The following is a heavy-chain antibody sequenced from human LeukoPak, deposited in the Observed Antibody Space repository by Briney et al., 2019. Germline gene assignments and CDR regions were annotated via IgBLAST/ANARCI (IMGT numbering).Heavy chain of an antibody. V-gene: IGHV1-2*02. CDR1: GYTFTGYY. CDR2: SNPNNGDT. CDR3: ARGRSATVTIT. J-gene: IGHJ5*02. D-gene: IGHD4-17*01. Sequence: ASVKVSCEASGYTFTGYYMHWVRQAPGQGLEWMGWSNPNNGDTKYAQKFQGRVTMTTDTSINTGYMELSSLRSDDTAVYYCARGRSATVTITWGPGTQVTVSS.